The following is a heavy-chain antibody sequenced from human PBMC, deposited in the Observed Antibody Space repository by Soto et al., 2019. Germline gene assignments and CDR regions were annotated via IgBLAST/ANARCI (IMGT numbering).Heavy chain of an antibody. Sequence: QVQLVQSGAEVKKPGASVKVSCKASGYTFTSYDINWVRQATGQGLEWMGWMNPNSGNTGYAQKFQVRVTMTRNSTISTAYVELSSLRSEDTAVYYCARESTGTTSMDVWGQGTTVTVSS. CDR1: GYTFTSYD. D-gene: IGHD1-1*01. J-gene: IGHJ6*02. CDR2: MNPNSGNT. CDR3: ARESTGTTSMDV. V-gene: IGHV1-8*01.